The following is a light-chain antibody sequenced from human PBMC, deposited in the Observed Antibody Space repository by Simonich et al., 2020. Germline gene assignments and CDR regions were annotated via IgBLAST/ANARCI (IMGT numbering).Light chain of an antibody. Sequence: SYVLTQPPSVSVAPGKTARITWWGNNIGRKSVHGYQQKPGQAPVLVVYDDSDRPSVIPERFSGSNSGNTATLTISRVEAGDEADYYCQVWDSSSDHWVFGGGTKLTVL. CDR1: NIGRKS. CDR2: DDS. CDR3: QVWDSSSDHWV. J-gene: IGLJ3*02. V-gene: IGLV3-21*03.